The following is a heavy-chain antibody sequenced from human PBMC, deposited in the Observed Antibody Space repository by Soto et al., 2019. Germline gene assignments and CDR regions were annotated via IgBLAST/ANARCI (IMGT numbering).Heavy chain of an antibody. CDR3: ARATERQYDFWTLNYYYYYMDV. V-gene: IGHV1-8*01. D-gene: IGHD3-3*01. CDR1: GYTFTSYD. Sequence: GASVKVSCKASGYTFTSYDINWVRQATGQGLEWMGWMNPNSGNTGYAQKFQGRVIMTRNTSISTAYMELSSLRSEDTAVYYCARATERQYDFWTLNYYYYYMDVWGKGTTVTVSS. J-gene: IGHJ6*03. CDR2: MNPNSGNT.